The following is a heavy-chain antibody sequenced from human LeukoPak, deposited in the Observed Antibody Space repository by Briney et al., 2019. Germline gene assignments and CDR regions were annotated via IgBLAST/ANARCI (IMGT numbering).Heavy chain of an antibody. Sequence: GGSLRLSCAASGFTFTNAWMNWVRRAPGKGLEWVANIKQDGSEKNYVDSVKGRFTISRDNAKNSLYLQMNNLRVEDTAMYYCAGGTGFIIKDWGQGTLVTVSS. CDR1: GFTFTNAW. CDR3: AGGTGFIIKD. J-gene: IGHJ4*02. V-gene: IGHV3-7*03. CDR2: IKQDGSEK. D-gene: IGHD3-9*01.